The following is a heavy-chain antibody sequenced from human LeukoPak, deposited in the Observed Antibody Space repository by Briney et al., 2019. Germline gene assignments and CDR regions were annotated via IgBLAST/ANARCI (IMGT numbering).Heavy chain of an antibody. CDR1: GYSISSGYY. D-gene: IGHD6-6*01. CDR2: IYHSGST. V-gene: IGHV4-38-2*02. Sequence: PSETLSLTCTVSGYSISSGYYWGWIRQPPGKGLEWIGSIYHSGSTYYNPSLKSRVTISVDTSKNQFSLKLSSVTAADTAVYYCARGSIAARHWFDPWSQGTLVTVSS. J-gene: IGHJ5*02. CDR3: ARGSIAARHWFDP.